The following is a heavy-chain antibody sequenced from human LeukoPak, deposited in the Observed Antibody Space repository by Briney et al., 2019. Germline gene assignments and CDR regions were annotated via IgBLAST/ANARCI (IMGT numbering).Heavy chain of an antibody. J-gene: IGHJ4*02. CDR3: AKQPGRYFDWLYFDY. CDR1: GFTFSSYA. CDR2: ISGSGGST. V-gene: IGHV3-23*01. Sequence: GGSLRLSCAASGFTFSSYAMSWVRQAPGKGLEWVSAISGSGGSTYYADSVKGRFTISRDNSKNTLYLQMNSLRAEDTAVYYCAKQPGRYFDWLYFDYWGQGTLVTVSS. D-gene: IGHD3-9*01.